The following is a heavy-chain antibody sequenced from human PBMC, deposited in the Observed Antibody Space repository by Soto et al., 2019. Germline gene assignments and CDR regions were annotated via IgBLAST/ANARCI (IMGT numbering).Heavy chain of an antibody. Sequence: SVKVSCKASAGTFSSYAISWVRQAPGKGLEWMGGIIPIFGTAKYEQKSQGRVTITADEYTSTAYMELSRLRSEDTDVYYCAGYCSGGSCYGSWGQGTLVTVSS. V-gene: IGHV1-69*13. CDR3: AGYCSGGSCYGS. CDR1: AGTFSSYA. CDR2: IIPIFGTA. J-gene: IGHJ4*02. D-gene: IGHD2-15*01.